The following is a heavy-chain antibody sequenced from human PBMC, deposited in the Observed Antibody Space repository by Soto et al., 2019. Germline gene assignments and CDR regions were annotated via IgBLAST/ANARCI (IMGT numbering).Heavy chain of an antibody. D-gene: IGHD4-17*01. CDR2: ISGIGGST. Sequence: EVQLLESGGGMVQPGGSLRLYFEASGFNFSSYSMSWVRQAPVRWLEWVSAISGIGGSTYYADYEKGRFTITRDNSKNTLYRQMNSLRAEDTAVYYCAKDAMTTVPRPVRPRDAFDIWGQGTMVTVSS. CDR3: AKDAMTTVPRPVRPRDAFDI. CDR1: GFNFSSYS. J-gene: IGHJ3*02. V-gene: IGHV3-23*01.